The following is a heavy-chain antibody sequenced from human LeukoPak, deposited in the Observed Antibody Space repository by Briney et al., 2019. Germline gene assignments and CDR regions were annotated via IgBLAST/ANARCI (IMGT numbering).Heavy chain of an antibody. CDR1: GGXISSSSYY. Sequence: SETLSLTCTVSGGXISSSSYYWGWIRQPPGKGLEWIGSIYYSGSTDYNPSLKSRVTISVDTSKNQFSLKLSSVTAADTAVYYCARLTYTSGNFDYWGQGTLVTVSS. CDR3: ARLTYTSGNFDY. V-gene: IGHV4-39*01. D-gene: IGHD6-19*01. J-gene: IGHJ4*02. CDR2: IYYSGST.